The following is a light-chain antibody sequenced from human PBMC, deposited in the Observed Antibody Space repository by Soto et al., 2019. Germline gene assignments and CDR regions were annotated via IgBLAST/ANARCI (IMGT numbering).Light chain of an antibody. CDR1: QSVSSN. J-gene: IGKJ1*01. CDR2: GAS. V-gene: IGKV3-15*01. Sequence: EIVMTQSPGTLSVSPGERATLSCRASQSVSSNLAWYQQKPGQAPRLLIYGASTRATGIPARFSGSGSGTEFTLTISSLQSEDFAVDYCQQYNNWPAWTLGQGTKVEIK. CDR3: QQYNNWPAWT.